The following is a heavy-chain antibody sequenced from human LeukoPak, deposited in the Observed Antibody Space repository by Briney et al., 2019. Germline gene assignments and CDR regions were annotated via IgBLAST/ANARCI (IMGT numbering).Heavy chain of an antibody. Sequence: GGSLTLSCAVSGITLSNYGMSWVRQAAGKGPEWVAAIRGGGGSAFYADSVKGWFTISRDNSKYTLFLQMNSLRAEDTAVYYCARDPNGDYIGAFDMWAPGTMDTVSS. CDR2: IRGGGGSA. CDR3: ARDPNGDYIGAFDM. J-gene: IGHJ3*02. CDR1: GITLSNYG. V-gene: IGHV3-23*01. D-gene: IGHD4-17*01.